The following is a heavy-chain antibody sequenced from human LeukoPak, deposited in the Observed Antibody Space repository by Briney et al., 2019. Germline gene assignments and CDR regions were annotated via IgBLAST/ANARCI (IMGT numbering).Heavy chain of an antibody. V-gene: IGHV3-23*01. J-gene: IGHJ6*04. D-gene: IGHD2-2*01. CDR1: GVTFSSYA. Sequence: GGSLRLSCAASGVTFSSYAISWVRQAPGKGLEWVSAISVIVGITYYAQSLKGRVTLSTDNSKNTLYLQMNSMRAEDTAVYYCAKDNRPTIAVVPATILLGMDVWGKGTTVTVSS. CDR2: ISVIVGIT. CDR3: AKDNRPTIAVVPATILLGMDV.